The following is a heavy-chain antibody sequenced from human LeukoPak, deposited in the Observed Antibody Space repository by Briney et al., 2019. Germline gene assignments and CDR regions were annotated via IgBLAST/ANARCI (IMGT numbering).Heavy chain of an antibody. CDR2: ICVTGST. V-gene: IGHV4-4*07. D-gene: IGHD2-2*01. CDR3: AGGHCTTTTCNSYYGMAA. CDR1: GGSINSHC. J-gene: IGHJ6*04. Sequence: SETLSLTCTVSGGSINSHCWNWIRQPAGKRLEWIGHICVTGSTNSNPSLKSRVTMSVDTSKNHLSLTLNSVTAADTAVYYCAGGHCTTTTCNSYYGMAAWGKGPTVTVSS.